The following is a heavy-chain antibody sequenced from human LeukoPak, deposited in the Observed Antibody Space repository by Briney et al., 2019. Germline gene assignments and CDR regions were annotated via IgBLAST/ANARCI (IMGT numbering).Heavy chain of an antibody. CDR2: ISAYNGNT. CDR1: GYTFTGYY. D-gene: IGHD1-26*01. CDR3: ARVRGWELRGAFDI. Sequence: ASVKVSCKASGYTFTGYYMHWVRQAPGQGLEWMGWISAYNGNTNYAQKLQGRVTMTTDTSTSTAYMELRSLRSDDTAVYYCARVRGWELRGAFDIWGQGTMVTVSS. V-gene: IGHV1-18*04. J-gene: IGHJ3*02.